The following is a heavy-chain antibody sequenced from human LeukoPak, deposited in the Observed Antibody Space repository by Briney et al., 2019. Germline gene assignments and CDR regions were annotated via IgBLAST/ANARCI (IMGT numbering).Heavy chain of an antibody. Sequence: HPGGSLRLSCAASGFTFSSYGMHWVRQAPGKGLEWVSYISSSGSTIYYADSAKGRFTISRDNAKNSLYLQMNSLRAEDTAVYYCARRGASTGAFDYWGQGTLVTVSS. CDR3: ARRGASTGAFDY. J-gene: IGHJ4*02. D-gene: IGHD1-26*01. CDR1: GFTFSSYG. CDR2: ISSSGSTI. V-gene: IGHV3-48*04.